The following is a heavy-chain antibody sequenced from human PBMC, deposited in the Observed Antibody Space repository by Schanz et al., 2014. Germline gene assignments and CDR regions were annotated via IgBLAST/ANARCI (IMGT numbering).Heavy chain of an antibody. CDR3: AGGYCTSTSCRYSAFDI. D-gene: IGHD2-2*01. J-gene: IGHJ3*02. CDR2: IYYTGST. V-gene: IGHV4-31*03. CDR1: GGSISSGAYY. Sequence: QVQLQESGPGLVKPSQTLSLTCSVSGGSISSGAYYWSWIRQHPGKGLEWIGYIYYTGSTYYNPSLKSRVTISVDPSKNQFSLKLTSVTAADTAVYYCAGGYCTSTSCRYSAFDIWGQGTMVTVSS.